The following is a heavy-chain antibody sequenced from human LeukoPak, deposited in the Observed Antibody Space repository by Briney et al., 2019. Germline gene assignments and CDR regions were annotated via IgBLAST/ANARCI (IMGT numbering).Heavy chain of an antibody. Sequence: GGSLRLSCAASGFTFSDYYMNWIRQAPGKGLEWVSYISSSGSTIYYADSVKGRFTISRDNAKNSLYLQMNSLRAEDTAVYYCARDQHNLIFGVVMIDYWGQGTLVTVSS. CDR1: GFTFSDYY. J-gene: IGHJ4*02. CDR3: ARDQHNLIFGVVMIDY. CDR2: ISSSGSTI. V-gene: IGHV3-11*04. D-gene: IGHD3-3*01.